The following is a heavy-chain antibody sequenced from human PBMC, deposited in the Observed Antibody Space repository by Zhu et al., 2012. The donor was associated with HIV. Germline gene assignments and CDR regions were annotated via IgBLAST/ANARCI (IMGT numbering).Heavy chain of an antibody. CDR1: GGSISSYY. V-gene: IGHV4-59*01. CDR3: ARLKGYCSSTSCYGWFDP. CDR2: IYYSGST. D-gene: IGHD2-2*01. J-gene: IGHJ5*02. Sequence: QVQLQESGPGLVKPSETLSLTCTVSGGSISSYYWSWIRQPPGKGLEWIGYIYYSGSTNYNPSLKSRVTISVDTSKNQFSLKLSSVTAADTAVYYCARLKGYCSSTSCYGWFDPVGPGNPGHRLL.